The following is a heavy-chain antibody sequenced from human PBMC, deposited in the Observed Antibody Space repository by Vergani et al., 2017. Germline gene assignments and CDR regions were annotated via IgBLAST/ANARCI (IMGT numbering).Heavy chain of an antibody. CDR3: ARDYSSSWFQWLGAFDI. Sequence: QVQLQQWGAGLLKPSETLSLTCAVYGGSFSGYYWSWIRQPPGKGLEWIGESNHSGSTNYNPSLKSRVTIAVDTSKNQFSLKLSSVTAADTAVYYCARDYSSSWFQWLGAFDIWGQGTMVTVSS. CDR1: GGSFSGYY. D-gene: IGHD6-13*01. V-gene: IGHV4-34*01. J-gene: IGHJ3*02. CDR2: SNHSGST.